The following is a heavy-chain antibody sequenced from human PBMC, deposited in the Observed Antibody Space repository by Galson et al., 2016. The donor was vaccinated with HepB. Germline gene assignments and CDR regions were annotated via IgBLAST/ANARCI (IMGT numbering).Heavy chain of an antibody. D-gene: IGHD4/OR15-4a*01. Sequence: QSGAEVKKPGESLKVSCKGSGYSFNDYYIGWLRQMPGKGLEWMGIIYPGDSATRYSPSFEGQVNISSDKSISTAYLQWSSLKASDTAMYYCARRDYSAIDYWGQGTLVTVSS. V-gene: IGHV5-51*01. CDR1: GYSFNDYY. J-gene: IGHJ4*02. CDR2: IYPGDSAT. CDR3: ARRDYSAIDY.